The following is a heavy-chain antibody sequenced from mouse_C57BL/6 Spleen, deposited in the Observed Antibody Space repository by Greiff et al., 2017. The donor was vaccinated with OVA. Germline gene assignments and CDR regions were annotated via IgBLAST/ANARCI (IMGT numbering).Heavy chain of an antibody. CDR2: INPNNGGT. CDR3: ARLYGNYWYFDV. V-gene: IGHV1-18*01. D-gene: IGHD2-1*01. CDR1: GYTFTDYN. J-gene: IGHJ1*03. Sequence: EVQLQQSGPELVKPGASVKIPCKASGYTFTDYNMDWVKQSHGKSLEWIGDINPNNGGTIYNQKFKGKATLTVDKSSSTAYMELRSLTSEDTAVYYCARLYGNYWYFDVWGTGTTVTVSS.